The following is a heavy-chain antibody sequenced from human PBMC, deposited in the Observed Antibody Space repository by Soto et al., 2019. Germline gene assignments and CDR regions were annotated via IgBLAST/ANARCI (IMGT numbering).Heavy chain of an antibody. V-gene: IGHV3-53*01. CDR2: IYSGGST. CDR3: ARQYCSSTSCYSPLSGAFDI. CDR1: VFTFSINY. J-gene: IGHJ3*02. D-gene: IGHD2-2*02. Sequence: GGSLRLSWSASVFTFSINYMSCVRQAPGKGLEWVSVIYSGGSTYYADSVKGRFTISRDNSKNTLYLQMNSLRAEDTAVYYCARQYCSSTSCYSPLSGAFDIWGQGTMVTVSS.